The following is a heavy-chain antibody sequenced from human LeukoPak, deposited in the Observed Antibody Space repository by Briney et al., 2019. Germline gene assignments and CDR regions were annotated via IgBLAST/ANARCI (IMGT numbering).Heavy chain of an antibody. CDR2: IYWDDDK. CDR1: GFSLSTSGMG. Sequence: SGPTLVNPTQTLTLTCTFSGFSLSTSGMGAAWIRQPPGKALEWLAIIYWDDDKRYSPSLKSRLTITKDTSKNQVVLTTTNMDPVDTGTYYCAGGSGRTFDYWGQGTLVTVSS. V-gene: IGHV2-5*02. D-gene: IGHD6-19*01. CDR3: AGGSGRTFDY. J-gene: IGHJ4*02.